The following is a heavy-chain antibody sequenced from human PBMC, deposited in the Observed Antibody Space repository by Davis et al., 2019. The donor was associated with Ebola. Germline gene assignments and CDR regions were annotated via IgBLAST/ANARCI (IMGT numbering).Heavy chain of an antibody. D-gene: IGHD4-17*01. V-gene: IGHV3-30*03. CDR3: YGDGPPDV. J-gene: IGHJ6*02. CDR2: ISYDGSNK. CDR1: GFTFSSYG. Sequence: GESLKISCAASGFTFSSYGMHWVRQAPGKGLEWVAVISYDGSNKYYADSVKGRFTISRDNSKNTLYLQMNSLGAEDTAVYYCYGDGPPDVWGQGTTVTVSS.